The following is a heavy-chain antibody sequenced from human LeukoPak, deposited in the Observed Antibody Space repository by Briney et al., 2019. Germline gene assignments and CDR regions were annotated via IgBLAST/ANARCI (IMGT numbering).Heavy chain of an antibody. CDR3: ARGDEFRSGWNEGEYFHH. CDR1: GYTFTGYC. CDR2: INPNSGGI. Sequence: ASVKVSCKASGYTFTGYCMHWVRQAAGQGLEWMGWINPNSGGINYVQKFQGRVTMTRDTSISTVYMELSRLRSDDTAVYYCARGDEFRSGWNEGEYFHHWGQGTLVTVCS. D-gene: IGHD6-19*01. V-gene: IGHV1-2*02. J-gene: IGHJ1*01.